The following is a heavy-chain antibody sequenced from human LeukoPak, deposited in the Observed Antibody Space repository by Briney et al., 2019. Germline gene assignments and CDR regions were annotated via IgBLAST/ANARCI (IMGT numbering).Heavy chain of an antibody. D-gene: IGHD3-10*01. V-gene: IGHV4-59*01. CDR1: GGSITGYS. J-gene: IGHJ5*02. Sequence: MPSETLSLTCSVSGGSITGYSWSWIRQTPGKGLEWIGYIYYNGDTHYNPSLNSRLSMSVDTPNKQFSLNLRSVTAADTAVYYCVRGPYGSSISNWFDPWGQGLLVTVSS. CDR2: IYYNGDT. CDR3: VRGPYGSSISNWFDP.